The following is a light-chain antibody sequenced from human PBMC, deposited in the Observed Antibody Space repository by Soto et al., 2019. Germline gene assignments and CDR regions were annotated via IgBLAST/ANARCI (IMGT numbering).Light chain of an antibody. CDR1: VSVNTY. CDR2: DAS. CDR3: QQRNNWPLT. V-gene: IGKV3-11*01. J-gene: IGKJ4*01. Sequence: EVVLTQSPATLSLSPGERATLSCRASVSVNTYVAWYQQKPGLAPRLLIYDASNRATGIPARFSGSGSVTDFTLTISSLEPEDFGVYYCQQRNNWPLTFXGGTKVDIK.